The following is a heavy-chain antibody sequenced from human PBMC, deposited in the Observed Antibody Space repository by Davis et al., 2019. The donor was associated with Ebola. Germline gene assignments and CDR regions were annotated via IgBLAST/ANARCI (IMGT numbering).Heavy chain of an antibody. J-gene: IGHJ5*02. CDR1: GYTFTSHA. CDR3: ARPGGNCSSTSCYAGWFDP. CDR2: INAGNGNT. V-gene: IGHV1-3*01. Sequence: ASVKVSCKASGYTFTSHAMYWVRQVPGQRLEWMGWINAGNGNTKYSQKFQGRVTMTTDTSTSTAYMELSRLRSDDTAVYYCARPGGNCSSTSCYAGWFDPWGQGTLVTVSS. D-gene: IGHD2-2*01.